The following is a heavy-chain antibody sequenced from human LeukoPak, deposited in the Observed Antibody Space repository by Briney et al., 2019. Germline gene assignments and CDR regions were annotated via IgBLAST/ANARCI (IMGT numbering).Heavy chain of an antibody. V-gene: IGHV1-69*05. CDR2: IIPIFGTA. D-gene: IGHD1-26*01. J-gene: IGHJ4*02. Sequence: SVKVSCKASGGTFRNYAISWVRQAPGQGLEWMGRIIPIFGTAHYAQKFQGRGMINMDEPTSTGYMELSSLRYEDTAVYYCARDGSGSYRFFDYWGQGTLVTVSS. CDR1: GGTFRNYA. CDR3: ARDGSGSYRFFDY.